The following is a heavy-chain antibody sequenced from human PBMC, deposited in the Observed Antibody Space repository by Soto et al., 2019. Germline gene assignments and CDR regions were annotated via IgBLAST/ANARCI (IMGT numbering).Heavy chain of an antibody. D-gene: IGHD3-10*01. CDR2: IWFDGGNK. J-gene: IGHJ6*02. V-gene: IGHV3-33*01. CDR3: ARANYGSGSNYYYGLDV. CDR1: GFTFSRYG. Sequence: LRLSCAAAGFTFSRYGMHWVRQAPGKGLEWVAVIWFDGGNKYYTDSVKGRFTISRDNSKNTLDLQMNSLRVEDTALYYCARANYGSGSNYYYGLDVWGQGTTVTVSS.